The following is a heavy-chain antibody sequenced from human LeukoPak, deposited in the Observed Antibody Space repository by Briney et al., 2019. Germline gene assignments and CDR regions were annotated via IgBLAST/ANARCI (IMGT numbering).Heavy chain of an antibody. J-gene: IGHJ3*02. Sequence: SETLSLTCTVSGYSISSGYFWGWIRQPPGKGLEWIGSIYLSLKSRVTISVDTSKNQFSLKLSSVTAADTAVYYCASRTIQSIGGRRGDTFDIWGQGTKVTVSS. V-gene: IGHV4-38-2*02. CDR2: IY. D-gene: IGHD3-3*01. CDR1: GYSISSGYF. CDR3: ASRTIQSIGGRRGDTFDI.